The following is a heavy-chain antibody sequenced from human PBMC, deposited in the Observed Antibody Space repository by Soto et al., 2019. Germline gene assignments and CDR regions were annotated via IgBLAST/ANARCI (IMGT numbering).Heavy chain of an antibody. D-gene: IGHD3-10*01. Sequence: ASVKVSCKASGYTFTGYAMHWVRQAPGQRLEWMGWINAGNGNTNYAQKLQGRVTMTTDTSTSTAYMELRSLRSDDTAVYYCARDPGITMVRGVIITEGPFDYWGQGTLVTVSS. CDR1: GYTFTGYA. CDR2: INAGNGNT. CDR3: ARDPGITMVRGVIITEGPFDY. J-gene: IGHJ4*02. V-gene: IGHV1-3*01.